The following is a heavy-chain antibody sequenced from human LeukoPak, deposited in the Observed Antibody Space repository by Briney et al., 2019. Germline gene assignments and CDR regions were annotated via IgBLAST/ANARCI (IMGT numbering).Heavy chain of an antibody. CDR1: GFTFSSYS. CDR2: ISSGGNTI. CDR3: ARASQQLVPWYFDY. Sequence: GGSLRLSCAASGFTFSSYSMNWVRQAPGEGLEWVSYISSGGNTIYDADSVKGRFTISRDNAKNSLYLQMNSLRDEDTAVYYCARASQQLVPWYFDYWGQGTLVTVSS. D-gene: IGHD6-13*01. J-gene: IGHJ4*02. V-gene: IGHV3-48*02.